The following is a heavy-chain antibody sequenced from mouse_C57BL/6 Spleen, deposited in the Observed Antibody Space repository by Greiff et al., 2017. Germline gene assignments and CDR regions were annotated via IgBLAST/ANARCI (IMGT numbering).Heavy chain of an antibody. CDR1: GYTFTSYW. Sequence: VQLQQPGAELVKPGASVKMSCKASGYTFTSYWITWVKQRPGQGLEWIGDIYPGSGSTNYNEKFKSKATLTVDTSSSTAYMQLSSLTSEDSAVYYCARRDYGSSYRYFDYWGQGTTLTVSS. CDR2: IYPGSGST. D-gene: IGHD1-1*01. V-gene: IGHV1-55*01. J-gene: IGHJ2*01. CDR3: ARRDYGSSYRYFDY.